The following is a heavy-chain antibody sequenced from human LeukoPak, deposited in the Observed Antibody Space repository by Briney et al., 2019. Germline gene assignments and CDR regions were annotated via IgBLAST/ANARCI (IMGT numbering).Heavy chain of an antibody. D-gene: IGHD2-2*01. V-gene: IGHV1-46*01. CDR2: INPSGGST. Sequence: ASVKVSCKASGYTFTSYYMHWVRQAPGQGLEWMGIINPSGGSTDYAQKFQGRVTMTRDTSTSTVYMELSSLRSEDTAVYYCAGASTPAATGYWGQGTLVTVSS. J-gene: IGHJ4*02. CDR1: GYTFTSYY. CDR3: AGASTPAATGY.